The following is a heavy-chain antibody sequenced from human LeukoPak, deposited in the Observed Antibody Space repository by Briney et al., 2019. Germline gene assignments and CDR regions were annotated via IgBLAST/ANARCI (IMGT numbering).Heavy chain of an antibody. J-gene: IGHJ6*03. D-gene: IGHD2-2*01. Sequence: AGGSLRLSCAASGFTFSDYYMSWIRQAPGKGLEWVSYISSSGSTIHYADSVKGRFTISRDNAKNSLYLQMNSLRAEDTAVYYCARVGYCSSTSCYGDYYYYYMDVWGKGTTVTVSS. CDR1: GFTFSDYY. CDR2: ISSSGSTI. CDR3: ARVGYCSSTSCYGDYYYYYMDV. V-gene: IGHV3-11*04.